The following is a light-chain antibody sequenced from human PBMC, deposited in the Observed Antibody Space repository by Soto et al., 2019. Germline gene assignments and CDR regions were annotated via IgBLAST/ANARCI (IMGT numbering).Light chain of an antibody. CDR2: GAS. J-gene: IGKJ1*01. CDR1: QSVSSN. Sequence: EIVMTQSPATLSVSPGERATLSCRASQSVSSNLAWYQQKPGQAPRLLIYGASTRATGIPARFSGSGSGTEFPLTISGLQSEDFAVYYCQQYNNGWTFGQGTKVEIK. V-gene: IGKV3-15*01. CDR3: QQYNNGWT.